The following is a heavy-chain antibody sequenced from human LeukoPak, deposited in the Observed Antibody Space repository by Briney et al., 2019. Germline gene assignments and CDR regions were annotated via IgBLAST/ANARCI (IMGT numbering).Heavy chain of an antibody. D-gene: IGHD3-3*01. CDR2: INHSGST. V-gene: IGHV4-34*01. CDR1: GGSFSGYY. Sequence: PSETLSLTCAVYGGSFSGYYWSWIRQPPGKGLEWIGEINHSGSTNYNPSLKSRVTISVDRSKNQFSLKLSSVTAADTAVYYCARGPYDFWSGYYLNYFDYWGQGTLVTVSS. CDR3: ARGPYDFWSGYYLNYFDY. J-gene: IGHJ4*02.